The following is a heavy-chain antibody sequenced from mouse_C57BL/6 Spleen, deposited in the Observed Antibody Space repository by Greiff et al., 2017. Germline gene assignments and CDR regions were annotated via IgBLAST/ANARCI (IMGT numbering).Heavy chain of an antibody. D-gene: IGHD1-1*01. Sequence: DVKLVESGGGLVQPKGSLKLSCAASGFSFNTYAMNWVRQAPGKGLEWVARIRSKSNNYATYYADSVKDRFTISRDDSESMLYLQMNNLKTEDTAMYYCVRQNYYGSIYAMDYWGQGTSVTVSS. CDR2: IRSKSNNYAT. CDR1: GFSFNTYA. CDR3: VRQNYYGSIYAMDY. J-gene: IGHJ4*01. V-gene: IGHV10-1*01.